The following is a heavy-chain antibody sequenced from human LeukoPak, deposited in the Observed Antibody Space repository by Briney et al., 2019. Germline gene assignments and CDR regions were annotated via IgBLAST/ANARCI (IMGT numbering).Heavy chain of an antibody. CDR3: TTDIAAVEYDY. CDR2: IKSKTDGGTT. J-gene: IGHJ4*02. D-gene: IGHD6-13*01. V-gene: IGHV3-15*01. Sequence: GGSLRLSCAASGFTFSNAWMSWVRQAPGKGLEWVGRIKSKTDGGTTDYAALVKGRFTISRDDSKNTLYLQMNSLKTEDTAVYYCTTDIAAVEYDYWGQGTLVTVSS. CDR1: GFTFSNAW.